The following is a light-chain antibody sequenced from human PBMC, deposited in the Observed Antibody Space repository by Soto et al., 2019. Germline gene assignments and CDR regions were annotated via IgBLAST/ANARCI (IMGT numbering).Light chain of an antibody. CDR1: TNDFDLYKY. Sequence: QSAPAQPVSVSGSPGQSITISCTGTTNDFDLYKYVSWYQQHPGKAPKLLIFDVNHRPSGVSNRFSGSKSANTASLTISGLQAEDEADYYCSSSTSRTTRVFGGGTKVTVL. J-gene: IGLJ2*01. CDR2: DVN. V-gene: IGLV2-14*03. CDR3: SSSTSRTTRV.